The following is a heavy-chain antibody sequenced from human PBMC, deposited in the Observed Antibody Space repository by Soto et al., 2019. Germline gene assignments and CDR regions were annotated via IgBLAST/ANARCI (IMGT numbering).Heavy chain of an antibody. CDR1: GFTFSTYA. J-gene: IGHJ4*02. V-gene: IGHV3-23*01. Sequence: PGGSLRLSCAASGFTFSTYAMSWGRQAPGKGLEWVSAISRDGFDIYYADSVKGRFTISRDNSKNTLYLQMNSLRAEDTAVYYCAKDLVVLSARFESWGQGALVTVSS. CDR2: ISRDGFDI. D-gene: IGHD2-15*01. CDR3: AKDLVVLSARFES.